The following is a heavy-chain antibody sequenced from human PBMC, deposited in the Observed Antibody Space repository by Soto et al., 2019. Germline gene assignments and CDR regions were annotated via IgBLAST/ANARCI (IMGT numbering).Heavy chain of an antibody. V-gene: IGHV1-18*01. CDR2: ISAYNGNK. CDR3: ARDLGQQLVDY. J-gene: IGHJ4*02. Sequence: QVQLVQSGAEVKKPGSSVKVSCKASGYTFTSYGITWVRQAPGQGLEWMGWISAYNGNKKNAQKLQGRVTMTTDTSTSTAYMELRSLRSDDTSVYYCARDLGQQLVDYWGQGTLVTVSS. D-gene: IGHD6-13*01. CDR1: GYTFTSYG.